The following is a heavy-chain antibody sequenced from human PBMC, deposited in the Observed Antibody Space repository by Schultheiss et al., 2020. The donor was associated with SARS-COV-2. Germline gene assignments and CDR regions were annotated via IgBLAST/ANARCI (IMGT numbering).Heavy chain of an antibody. CDR1: GGSIINSSDY. D-gene: IGHD1-26*01. J-gene: IGHJ3*02. V-gene: IGHV4-39*02. CDR2: IYYSGST. Sequence: SETLSLTCTVSGGSIINSSDYWDWIRQPPGKGLEWLGSIYYSGSTYYNPSLKNRVTISVDTSKNQFSLKLSSVTAADTAVYYCARDVGIVGGVGAFDIWGQGTMVTVSS. CDR3: ARDVGIVGGVGAFDI.